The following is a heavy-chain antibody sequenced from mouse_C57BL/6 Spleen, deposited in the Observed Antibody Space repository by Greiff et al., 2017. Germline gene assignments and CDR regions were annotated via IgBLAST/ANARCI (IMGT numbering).Heavy chain of an antibody. D-gene: IGHD2-4*01. Sequence: VQLQQPGAELVKPGASVKLSCKASGYTFTSYWMQWVKQRPGQGLEWIGAIDPSDGYNNYNQKFKGKATLTVDTSSSSAYMQLSSLTSEDSAVYYCARRSYYEYGGAMDYWGQGTTVTVSS. J-gene: IGHJ4*01. CDR1: GYTFTSYW. V-gene: IGHV1-50*01. CDR2: IDPSDGYN. CDR3: ARRSYYEYGGAMDY.